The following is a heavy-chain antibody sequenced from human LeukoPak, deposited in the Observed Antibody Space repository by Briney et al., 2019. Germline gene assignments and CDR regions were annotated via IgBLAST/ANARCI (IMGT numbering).Heavy chain of an antibody. CDR2: IIPILSQS. J-gene: IGHJ4*02. CDR3: ARDYCSGTRCYGPDY. CDR1: GGTFSTYS. D-gene: IGHD2-2*01. V-gene: IGHV1-69*11. Sequence: AASVKVSFKTSGGTFSTYSINWVRQAPGQGLEWMGRIIPILSQSDYAQKFQGTVSITADEFTETAYMELSSLRSDDTAVYYCARDYCSGTRCYGPDYWGQGTLVTVSS.